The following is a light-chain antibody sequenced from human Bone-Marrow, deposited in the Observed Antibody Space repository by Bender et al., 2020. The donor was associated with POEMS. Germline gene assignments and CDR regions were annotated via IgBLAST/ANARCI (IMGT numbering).Light chain of an antibody. CDR2: RIN. CDR1: SSNIGSNY. Sequence: QSVLTQPPSASGTPGQRVSISCSGNSSNIGSNYVYWYQQLPGTAPKLLIYRINERPSGVSDRFSGSKSGTSASLAISGLRPEDEADYYCAAWDDSLSGPVFGGGTKLTVL. J-gene: IGLJ3*02. CDR3: AAWDDSLSGPV. V-gene: IGLV1-47*01.